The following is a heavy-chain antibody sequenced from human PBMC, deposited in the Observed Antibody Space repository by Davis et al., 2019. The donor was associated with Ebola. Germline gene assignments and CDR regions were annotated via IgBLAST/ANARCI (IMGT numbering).Heavy chain of an antibody. CDR3: ARDEVGYCDILTGYRSGWFDP. J-gene: IGHJ5*02. Sequence: SVKVSCKASGRTFSSYAISWVRQAPGQGLEWMGRIIPILGIANYAQKFQGRVTITADKSTSTAYMELSSLRSEDTAVYYCARDEVGYCDILTGYRSGWFDPWGQGTLVTVSS. CDR2: IIPILGIA. V-gene: IGHV1-69*04. D-gene: IGHD3-9*01. CDR1: GRTFSSYA.